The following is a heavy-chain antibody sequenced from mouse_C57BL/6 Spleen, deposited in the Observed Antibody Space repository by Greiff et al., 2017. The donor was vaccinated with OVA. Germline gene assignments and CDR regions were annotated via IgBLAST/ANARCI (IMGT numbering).Heavy chain of an antibody. CDR3: TTQIYYGYDDYYAMDY. J-gene: IGHJ4*01. CDR1: GFNIKDYY. Sequence: VQLKQPGAELVRPGASVKLSCTASGFNIKDYYMHWVKQRPEQGLEWIGRIDPEDGDTEYAPKFQGKATMTADTSSNTAYLQLSSLTSEDTAVYYCTTQIYYGYDDYYAMDYWGQGTSVTVSS. D-gene: IGHD2-2*01. CDR2: IDPEDGDT. V-gene: IGHV14-1*01.